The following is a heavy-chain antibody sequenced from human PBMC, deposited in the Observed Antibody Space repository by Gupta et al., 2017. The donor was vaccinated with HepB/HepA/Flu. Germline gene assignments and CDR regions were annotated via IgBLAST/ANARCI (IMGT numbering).Heavy chain of an antibody. J-gene: IGHJ5*02. CDR3: ARHGGGPTVVTPRWFDP. D-gene: IGHD4-23*01. V-gene: IGHV4-39*01. CDR2: IYYSGST. CDR1: GGSISSSSYY. Sequence: QLQLQESGPGLVKPSETLSLTCTVSGGSISSSSYYWGWIRQPPGKGLEWIGSIYYSGSTYYNPSLKSRVTISVDTSKNQFSLKLSSVTAADTAVYYCARHGGGPTVVTPRWFDPWGQGTLVTVSS.